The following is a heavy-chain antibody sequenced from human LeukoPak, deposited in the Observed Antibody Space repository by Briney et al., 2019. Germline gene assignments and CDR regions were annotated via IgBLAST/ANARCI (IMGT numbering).Heavy chain of an antibody. D-gene: IGHD3-10*01. CDR2: ISGIATGGNT. CDR3: AKGTTDYGSGYGMDV. V-gene: IGHV3-23*01. Sequence: GGSLRLSCATSGFTFTDYAMNWVRQAPGKGLEWVSAISGIATGGNTYYRDSVKGQFTISRDNSKNMLYLEMNSPRAEDTAVYYCAKGTTDYGSGYGMDVWGKGTTVTVSS. CDR1: GFTFTDYA. J-gene: IGHJ6*04.